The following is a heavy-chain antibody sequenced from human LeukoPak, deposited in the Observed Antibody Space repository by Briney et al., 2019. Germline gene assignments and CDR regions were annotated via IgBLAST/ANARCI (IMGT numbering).Heavy chain of an antibody. D-gene: IGHD6-25*01. Sequence: ASVKVSCKASGYTFTGYYMHWVRQAPGQGPEWMGRINPNSGGTNYAQKFQGRVTMTRDTSISTAYMELSRLRSDDTAVYYCTRASSGRVPTPFDPWGQETLVTVSS. V-gene: IGHV1-2*06. J-gene: IGHJ5*02. CDR3: TRASSGRVPTPFDP. CDR2: INPNSGGT. CDR1: GYTFTGYY.